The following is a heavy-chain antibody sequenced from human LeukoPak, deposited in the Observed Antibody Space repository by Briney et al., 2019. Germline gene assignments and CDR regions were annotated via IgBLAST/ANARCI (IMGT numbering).Heavy chain of an antibody. J-gene: IGHJ4*02. CDR2: ISYDGSNK. CDR3: AKDQKSGVVRGVIITYFDY. Sequence: GGSLRLSCAASGFTFSSYGMHWVRQAPGKGLEWVAVISYDGSNKYYADSVKGRFTISRDNSKNTLYLQMNSLRAEDTAVYYCAKDQKSGVVRGVIITYFDYWGQGTLVTVSS. V-gene: IGHV3-30*18. CDR1: GFTFSSYG. D-gene: IGHD3-10*01.